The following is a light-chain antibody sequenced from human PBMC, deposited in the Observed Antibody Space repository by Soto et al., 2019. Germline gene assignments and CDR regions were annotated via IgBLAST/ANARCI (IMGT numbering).Light chain of an antibody. J-gene: IGLJ1*01. CDR3: SSYTNTSTLV. CDR1: CSDLGAYKY. V-gene: IGLV2-14*03. CDR2: EVS. Sequence: QSVLSQPASVSGSPGQSITISCAGTCSDLGAYKYVSWYQQHPDKAPKLILYEVSRRPSGVSNRFSGSKSGNTASLTISGLLAEDEADYSCSSYTNTSTLVFGTGTKVTVL.